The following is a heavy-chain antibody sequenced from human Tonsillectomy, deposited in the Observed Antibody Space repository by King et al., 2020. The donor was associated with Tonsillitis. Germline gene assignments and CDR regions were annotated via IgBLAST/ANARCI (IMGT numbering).Heavy chain of an antibody. CDR3: GRKRGYSPVEGFDI. D-gene: IGHD5-18*01. J-gene: IGHJ3*02. CDR2: VYPRDSDT. CDR1: GDTFSRYW. V-gene: IGHV5-51*01. Sequence: QLVQSGAEVKKPGESLKISCTGSGDTFSRYWIGWVRQMPGNGLEWMGIVYPRDSDTKYSPSFQGQVTVSADKSINTAYLQWSSLKTSDTARYYCGRKRGYSPVEGFDIWGQGTMVTVSS.